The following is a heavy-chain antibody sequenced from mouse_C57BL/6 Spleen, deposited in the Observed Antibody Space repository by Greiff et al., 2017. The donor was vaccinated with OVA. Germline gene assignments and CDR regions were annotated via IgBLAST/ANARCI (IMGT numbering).Heavy chain of an antibody. D-gene: IGHD1-1*01. CDR2: IDPETGGT. V-gene: IGHV1-15*01. CDR1: GYTFTDYE. J-gene: IGHJ1*03. CDR3: TRRGGGSSPYWYFDV. Sequence: VQLQQSGAELVRPGASVTLSCKASGYTFTDYEMHWVKQTPVHGLEWIGAIDPETGGTAYNQKFKGRAILTADKSSSTAYMELRSLTSEDSAVYYCTRRGGGSSPYWYFDVWGTGTTVTVSS.